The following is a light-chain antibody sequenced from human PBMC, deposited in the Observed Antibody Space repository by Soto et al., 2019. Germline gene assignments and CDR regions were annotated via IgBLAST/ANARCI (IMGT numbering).Light chain of an antibody. CDR3: QSYDSSLSGWV. J-gene: IGLJ3*02. Sequence: QSVLTQPPSVSGAPGQRVTISCTGSSSNIGAGYDVHWYQQLPGTAPKLLIYGNSNRPSGVPDRFSGSKSGTSASLAITGLQAEDEAADSCQSYDSSLSGWVFGGGTKLTV. V-gene: IGLV1-40*01. CDR1: SSNIGAGYD. CDR2: GNS.